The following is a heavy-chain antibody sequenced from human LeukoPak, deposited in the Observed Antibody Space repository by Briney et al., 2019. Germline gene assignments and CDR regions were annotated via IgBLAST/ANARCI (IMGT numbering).Heavy chain of an antibody. D-gene: IGHD2-21*02. Sequence: GGSLRLSCVVSGFTFNRCWMNWVRQAPGKGLEWVAHINPDGRDTYYVDSVKGRFTISRDDAENSMYLQMNSLRVEDTAVYYCTSWGDTTAEYFQRWGQGTLVTVSS. V-gene: IGHV3-7*01. CDR2: INPDGRDT. CDR1: GFTFNRCW. CDR3: TSWGDTTAEYFQR. J-gene: IGHJ1*01.